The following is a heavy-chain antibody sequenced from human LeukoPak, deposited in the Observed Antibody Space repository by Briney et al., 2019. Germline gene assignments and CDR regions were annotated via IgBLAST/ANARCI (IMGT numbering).Heavy chain of an antibody. CDR3: ARLDYYGSGSWYY. CDR2: INHSGST. CDR1: GGSFSGYY. J-gene: IGHJ4*01. V-gene: IGHV4-34*01. D-gene: IGHD3-10*01. Sequence: SETLSLTCAVYGGSFSGYYWSWIRQPPGKGLEWIGEINHSGSTNYNPSLKSRVTISVDTSKNQFSLKLSSVTAADTAVYYCARLDYYGSGSWYYWGQEPWSPSPQ.